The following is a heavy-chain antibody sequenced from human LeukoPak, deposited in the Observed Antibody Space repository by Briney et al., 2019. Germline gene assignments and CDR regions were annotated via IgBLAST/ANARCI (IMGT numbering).Heavy chain of an antibody. Sequence: GSSVKVSCKASGGTFSSYAISWVRQAPGQGLEWMGGIIPIFGTANYAQKFQGRVTITADESTSTAYMELSSLRSEDTAVYYCAYCGGDCYSDIGFDPWGQGTLVTVSS. J-gene: IGHJ5*02. CDR1: GGTFSSYA. V-gene: IGHV1-69*01. CDR2: IIPIFGTA. D-gene: IGHD2-21*02. CDR3: AYCGGDCYSDIGFDP.